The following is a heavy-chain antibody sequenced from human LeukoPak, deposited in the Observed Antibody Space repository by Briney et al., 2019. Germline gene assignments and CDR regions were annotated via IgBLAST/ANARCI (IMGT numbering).Heavy chain of an antibody. V-gene: IGHV1-2*02. CDR1: GYTFTGYY. CDR2: INPNSGGT. Sequence: ASVKVSCKTSGYTFTGYYMHWVRQAPGQGLEWMGWINPNSGGTNYAQKFQGRVTMTRDTSISTAYMELSRLRSDDTAVYYCARGATMVRGVKPYYFDYWGQGTLVTVSS. J-gene: IGHJ4*02. D-gene: IGHD3-10*01. CDR3: ARGATMVRGVKPYYFDY.